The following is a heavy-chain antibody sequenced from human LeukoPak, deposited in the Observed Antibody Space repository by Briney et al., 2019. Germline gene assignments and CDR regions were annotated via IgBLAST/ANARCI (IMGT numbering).Heavy chain of an antibody. D-gene: IGHD6-13*01. CDR1: GITFSNYA. J-gene: IGHJ6*02. Sequence: GGSLRLSCVASGITFSNYAVSWVRQAPEKGLDWVSVISGSAHKIRYADSVKGRFTISRDNSENIVYLQMNNLRTEDTAVYYCARGLQQQQILGDYYYGMDVWGQGTTVTVSS. CDR2: ISGSAHKI. CDR3: ARGLQQQQILGDYYYGMDV. V-gene: IGHV3-23*01.